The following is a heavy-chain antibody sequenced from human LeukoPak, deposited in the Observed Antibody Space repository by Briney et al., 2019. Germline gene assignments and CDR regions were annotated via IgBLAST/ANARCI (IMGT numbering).Heavy chain of an antibody. Sequence: SETLSLTCTVSVGSINSGDYYWTWIRQHPGKGLEWIGYIYYSGSTYYNPSLQSRVTISVDTSKNQFSLRLSSVTAADTAVYYWARKLVLRGRGYSYGSFDYWGRGTLVTVSS. D-gene: IGHD5-18*01. V-gene: IGHV4-31*03. CDR2: IYYSGST. J-gene: IGHJ4*02. CDR1: VGSINSGDYY. CDR3: ARKLVLRGRGYSYGSFDY.